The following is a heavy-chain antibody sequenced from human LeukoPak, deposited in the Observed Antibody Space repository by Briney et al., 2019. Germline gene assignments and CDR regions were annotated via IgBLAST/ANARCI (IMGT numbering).Heavy chain of an antibody. CDR1: GFTFNSYS. Sequence: PGGSLRLSCAASGFTFNSYSMNWVRQAPGKGLEWVSSISSSSSYIYYADSVKGRFTISRDNAKNSLYLQMNSLRAEDTAVYYCARPLSGSHSAFDIWGQGTMVTVSS. CDR2: ISSSSSYI. D-gene: IGHD6-25*01. V-gene: IGHV3-21*01. CDR3: ARPLSGSHSAFDI. J-gene: IGHJ3*02.